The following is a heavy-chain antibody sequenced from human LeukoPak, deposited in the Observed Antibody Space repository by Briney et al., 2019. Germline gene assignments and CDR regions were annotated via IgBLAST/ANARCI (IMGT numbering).Heavy chain of an antibody. Sequence: PGGSLRLSCAASGFTFNSYWMSWVRQAPGKGLEWVANIKQGGSEKYYVDSVKGRFTISRDNAKNSLYLQMNSLRAEDTALYYCARPTWTNYMDVWGKGTAVTISS. CDR2: IKQGGSEK. CDR1: GFTFNSYW. J-gene: IGHJ6*03. D-gene: IGHD3/OR15-3a*01. V-gene: IGHV3-7*01. CDR3: ARPTWTNYMDV.